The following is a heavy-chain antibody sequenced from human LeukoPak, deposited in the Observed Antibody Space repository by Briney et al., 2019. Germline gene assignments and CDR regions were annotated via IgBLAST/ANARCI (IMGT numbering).Heavy chain of an antibody. CDR2: ISSASGSI. D-gene: IGHD2-2*01. Sequence: GGSLRLSCAASGFTFSSYSMNWVRQAPGKGLEWVSYISSASGSIYYADSVRGRFTISRDNAKNSLFLQMNSLRAEDTAVYYCARLPAYCSSTSCYYDYWGQGTLVTVSS. CDR1: GFTFSSYS. V-gene: IGHV3-48*04. J-gene: IGHJ4*02. CDR3: ARLPAYCSSTSCYYDY.